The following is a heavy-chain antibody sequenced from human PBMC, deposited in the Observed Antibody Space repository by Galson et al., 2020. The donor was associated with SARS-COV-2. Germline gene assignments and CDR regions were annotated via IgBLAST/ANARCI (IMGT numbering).Heavy chain of an antibody. V-gene: IGHV3-23*01. CDR2: ISGSGGST. D-gene: IGHD6-19*01. CDR1: GFTFSTYA. CDR3: AKPPYSSAWVVDY. Sequence: GGSLRLSCAASGFTFSTYAMNWVRQAPGKGLEWVSSISGSGGSTYYADSVKGRFTISRDNSKNTLYLQMNSLRAEDTAVYYCAKPPYSSAWVVDYWGQGTLVTVSS. J-gene: IGHJ4*02.